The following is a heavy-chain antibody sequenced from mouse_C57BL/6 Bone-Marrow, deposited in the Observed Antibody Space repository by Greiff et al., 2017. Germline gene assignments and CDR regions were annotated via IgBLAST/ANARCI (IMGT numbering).Heavy chain of an antibody. CDR3: ARESLDSSGYDDD. CDR2: INPNKGGT. D-gene: IGHD3-2*02. Sequence: VQLKQSGPELVKPGASVKISCKASGYTFTDYYMNWVKQSHGKSLEWIGDINPNKGGTSYNQKFKGKATLTVDQSSSTAYMEHRSLTSEDSAVYYCARESLDSSGYDDDWGQGTTLTVSS. V-gene: IGHV1-26*01. J-gene: IGHJ2*01. CDR1: GYTFTDYY.